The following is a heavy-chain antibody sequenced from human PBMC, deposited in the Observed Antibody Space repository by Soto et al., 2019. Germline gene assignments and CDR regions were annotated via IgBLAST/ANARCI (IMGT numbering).Heavy chain of an antibody. Sequence: QVQLVESGGGVVQPGRSLRLSCAAPGFTFSSYGMHWVRQAPGKGLEWVAVIWYDGSNKYYADSVKGRFTISRDNSKNTLYLQMNSLRAEDTAVYYCARDPTYYDFWSGPVGWGQGTLVTVSS. CDR3: ARDPTYYDFWSGPVG. D-gene: IGHD3-3*01. CDR1: GFTFSSYG. J-gene: IGHJ4*02. V-gene: IGHV3-33*01. CDR2: IWYDGSNK.